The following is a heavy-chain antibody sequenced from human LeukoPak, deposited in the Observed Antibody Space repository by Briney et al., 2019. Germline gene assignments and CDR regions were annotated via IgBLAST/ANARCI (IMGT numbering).Heavy chain of an antibody. Sequence: SETLSLTFTVSGGSISSSSYYWGWIRQPPGKGLEWIGSIYYSGSTYYNPSLKSRVTISVDTSKNQFSLKLSSVTAADTAAYYCARDEGGRYGDYDYWGQGTLVTVSS. CDR3: ARDEGGRYGDYDY. CDR1: GGSISSSSYY. D-gene: IGHD4-17*01. CDR2: IYYSGST. J-gene: IGHJ4*02. V-gene: IGHV4-39*07.